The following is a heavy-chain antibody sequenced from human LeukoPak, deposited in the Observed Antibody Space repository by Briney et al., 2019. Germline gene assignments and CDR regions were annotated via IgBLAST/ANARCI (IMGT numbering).Heavy chain of an antibody. Sequence: SVKVSCKASGFTFTSSAVQWVRQARGQRLEWIGWIVVGSGNTNYAQKFQERVTITRDMSTSTAYMELSSLRSEDTAVYYCAAEQQLPQGWLDPWGQGTLVTVSS. D-gene: IGHD6-13*01. CDR2: IVVGSGNT. CDR1: GFTFTSSA. V-gene: IGHV1-58*01. J-gene: IGHJ5*02. CDR3: AAEQQLPQGWLDP.